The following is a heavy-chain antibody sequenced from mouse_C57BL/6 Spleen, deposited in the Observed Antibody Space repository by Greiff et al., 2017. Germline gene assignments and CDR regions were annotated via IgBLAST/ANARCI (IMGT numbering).Heavy chain of an antibody. J-gene: IGHJ2*01. V-gene: IGHV5-17*01. CDR1: GFTFSDYG. CDR2: ISSGRSTI. D-gene: IGHD2-5*01. Sequence: EVKLVESGGGLVKPGGSLKLSCAASGFTFSDYGMHWVRQAPEKGLEWVAYISSGRSTIYYADTVKGRFTISRDNAKNTLFLQRTSLRSEDTAMYYCARGDYSNLYYFDYWGQGTTLTVSS. CDR3: ARGDYSNLYYFDY.